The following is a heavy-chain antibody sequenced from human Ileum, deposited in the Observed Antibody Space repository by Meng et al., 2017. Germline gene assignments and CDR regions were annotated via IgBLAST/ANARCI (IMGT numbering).Heavy chain of an antibody. J-gene: IGHJ4*02. CDR3: TRGGFGYSVPFDF. Sequence: QVQIQESGPGLVKPSQTLSLTCRVSGASLSTGGYYWGWIRQQPGKGLEWIGYSYYDGSSYYNPSLKSRPIISLDASKSQFSLRLTSMTAADTAIYYCTRGGFGYSVPFDFWGQGTLVTVSS. V-gene: IGHV4-31*03. CDR1: GASLSTGGYY. D-gene: IGHD5/OR15-5a*01. CDR2: SYYDGSS.